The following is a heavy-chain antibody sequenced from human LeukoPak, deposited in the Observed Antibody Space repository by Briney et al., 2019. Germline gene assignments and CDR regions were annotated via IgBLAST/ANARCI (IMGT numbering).Heavy chain of an antibody. Sequence: GGSLRLSCAASGFTFSSYPMHWVRQAPGKGLEWVAVISYDGSEKHYADPVKGRFTISRDNSKNTLYLQMNSLRAEDTAVYYCAREGSSGYYPYWGQGILVTVSP. V-gene: IGHV3-30-3*01. CDR2: ISYDGSEK. CDR3: AREGSSGYYPY. CDR1: GFTFSSYP. D-gene: IGHD3-22*01. J-gene: IGHJ4*02.